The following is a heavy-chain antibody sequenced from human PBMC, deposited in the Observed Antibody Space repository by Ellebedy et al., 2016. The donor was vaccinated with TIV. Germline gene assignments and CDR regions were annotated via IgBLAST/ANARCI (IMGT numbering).Heavy chain of an antibody. CDR3: ESAYTSAWYFDL. V-gene: IGHV3-13*05. D-gene: IGHD3-16*01. J-gene: IGHJ2*01. Sequence: PGGSLRLSCAAAGFTFSSYDMHWVRQATGKGLEWVAAFGTAGDPYYPGYVKGRFTISRENAKNSLYLQMNSLRAGDTAVYYCESAYTSAWYFDLWGRGTLVTVSS. CDR2: FGTAGDP. CDR1: GFTFSSYD.